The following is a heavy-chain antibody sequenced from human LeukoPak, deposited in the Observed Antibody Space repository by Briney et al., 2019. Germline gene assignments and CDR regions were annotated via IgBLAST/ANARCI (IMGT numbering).Heavy chain of an antibody. CDR3: ARETSQKGAHYMDV. V-gene: IGHV4-61*02. J-gene: IGHJ6*03. CDR2: IYTSGST. D-gene: IGHD3-16*01. Sequence: SETLSLTCTVSGGSISSGSYYWSWIRQPAGKGLEWIGRIYTSGSTNYNPSLKSRVTISVDTSKKQFSLKPTSVTVADTAVYYCARETSQKGAHYMDVWGKGTTVTISS. CDR1: GGSISSGSYY.